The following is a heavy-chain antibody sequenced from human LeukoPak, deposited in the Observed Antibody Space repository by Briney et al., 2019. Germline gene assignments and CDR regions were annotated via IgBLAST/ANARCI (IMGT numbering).Heavy chain of an antibody. CDR1: GFTFSSYG. Sequence: GGSLRLSCAASGFTFSSYGMHWVRQAPGKGLEWVAVISYDGSNKYYADSVKGRFTISRDNSKNTLYLQMNSLRAEDTAVYYCARERITMIVVADAFDIWGQGTMVTVSS. D-gene: IGHD3-22*01. CDR3: ARERITMIVVADAFDI. CDR2: ISYDGSNK. V-gene: IGHV3-30*03. J-gene: IGHJ3*02.